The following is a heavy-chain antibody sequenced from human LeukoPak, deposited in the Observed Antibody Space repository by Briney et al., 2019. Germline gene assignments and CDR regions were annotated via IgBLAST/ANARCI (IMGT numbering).Heavy chain of an antibody. Sequence: PSETLSLTCAVSGGSISSGGYSWSWIRQPPGKGLEWIGYIYHSGSTYYNLSLKSRVTISVDRSKNQFSLKLSSVTAADTAVYYCASEYYYGSGSYYNWGQGTLVTVSS. J-gene: IGHJ4*02. D-gene: IGHD3-10*01. CDR2: IYHSGST. CDR3: ASEYYYGSGSYYN. V-gene: IGHV4-30-2*01. CDR1: GGSISSGGYS.